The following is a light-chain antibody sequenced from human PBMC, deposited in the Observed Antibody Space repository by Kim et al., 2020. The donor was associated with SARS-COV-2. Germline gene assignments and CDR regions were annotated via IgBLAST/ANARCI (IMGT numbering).Light chain of an antibody. CDR1: QSETNSY. J-gene: IGKJ2*01. CDR3: QQYGTSLYS. Sequence: SAGQTAPLSCRASQSETNSYVAWYQQKRGQAPRLLIYGACSRATGILDRFSGSGSGTDFTLTISRLEPEDFAVYYCQQYGTSLYSFGQGTKLEI. V-gene: IGKV3-20*01. CDR2: GAC.